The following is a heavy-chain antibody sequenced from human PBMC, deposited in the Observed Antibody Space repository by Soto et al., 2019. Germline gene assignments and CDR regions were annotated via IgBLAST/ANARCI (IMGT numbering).Heavy chain of an antibody. Sequence: QVHLLQSGAEVKKPGSSVKVSCTASGASFTRYSLSWVRQAPGQGLEWVGGIVPIFGITNYAQRFQGRVKITADESTKTASMELSSLSSDDTAVYYCARPDEGGYSSDHHYYYALDVWGQGTSGTVTS. CDR2: IVPIFGIT. CDR1: GASFTRYS. CDR3: ARPDEGGYSSDHHYYYALDV. V-gene: IGHV1-69*01. D-gene: IGHD3-22*01. J-gene: IGHJ6*02.